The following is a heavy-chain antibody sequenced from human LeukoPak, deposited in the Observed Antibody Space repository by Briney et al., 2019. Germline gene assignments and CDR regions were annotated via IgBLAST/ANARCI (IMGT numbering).Heavy chain of an antibody. J-gene: IGHJ4*02. CDR1: GFTFSSYW. Sequence: PGGSLRLSCVASGFTFSSYWMSSVRQAPGKGLGCMANIKQDGSEKYYVHCVKGRFTISRDNAKNSLYLQMNSLRAEDTAVYYCARDCYCSSSSCYSFDYWGQGTLVTVSS. CDR3: ARDCYCSSSSCYSFDY. CDR2: IKQDGSEK. V-gene: IGHV3-7*01. D-gene: IGHD2-2*02.